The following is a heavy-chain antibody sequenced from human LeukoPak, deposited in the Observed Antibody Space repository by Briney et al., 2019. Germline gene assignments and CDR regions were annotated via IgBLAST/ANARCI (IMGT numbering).Heavy chain of an antibody. CDR2: IYSGDSHT. Sequence: GESLKISCKGSGYSFTYWIGWVRQMPGKGLEWMGIIYSGDSHTKYSPSFQGRVTISADKSVSTAYLQWSSLEASDTAMYYCASARHGDYVWDYWGQGTLVTVSS. CDR3: ASARHGDYVWDY. J-gene: IGHJ4*02. V-gene: IGHV5-51*01. CDR1: GYSFTYW. D-gene: IGHD4-17*01.